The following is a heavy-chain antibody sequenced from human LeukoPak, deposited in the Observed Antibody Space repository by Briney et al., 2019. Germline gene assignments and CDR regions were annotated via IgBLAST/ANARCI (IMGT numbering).Heavy chain of an antibody. J-gene: IGHJ4*02. Sequence: SGGSLRLSCAASGFTFSSYGMHWVRQAPGKGLEWVAVISYDGSNKYYADSVKGRFTISRDNSKNTLYLQMNSLRAEDTAVYYCARVKAARRGPFDYWGQGTLVTVSS. CDR1: GFTFSSYG. CDR2: ISYDGSNK. CDR3: ARVKAARRGPFDY. V-gene: IGHV3-30*03. D-gene: IGHD6-6*01.